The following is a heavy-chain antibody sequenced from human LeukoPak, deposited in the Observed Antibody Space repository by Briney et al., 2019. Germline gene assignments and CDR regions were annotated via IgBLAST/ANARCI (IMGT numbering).Heavy chain of an antibody. Sequence: GGSLRLSCIASGFTFSRFAMSWVRQAPGKGLEWVPPISGGGDTTHYNAESVKGRFTISRENYKNTLYLQMNNLRAEDTAKYYCAKDLWASETVVGTSRLADYWGQGTLVTVSS. J-gene: IGHJ4*02. V-gene: IGHV3-23*01. CDR3: AKDLWASETVVGTSRLADY. CDR2: ISGGGDTT. D-gene: IGHD6-19*01. CDR1: GFTFSRFA.